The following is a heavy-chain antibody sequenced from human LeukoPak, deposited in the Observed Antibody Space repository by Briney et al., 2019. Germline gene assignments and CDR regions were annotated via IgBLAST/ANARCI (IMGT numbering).Heavy chain of an antibody. J-gene: IGHJ4*02. CDR2: ISYDGSNK. CDR3: AKDDGY. CDR1: GFTFSSYG. Sequence: GGSLRLPCAASGFTFSSYGMHWVRQAPGKGLEWVAVISYDGSNKYYADSVKGRFTISRDNSKNTLYLQMNSLRAEDTAVYYCAKDDGYWGQGTLVTVSS. V-gene: IGHV3-30*18.